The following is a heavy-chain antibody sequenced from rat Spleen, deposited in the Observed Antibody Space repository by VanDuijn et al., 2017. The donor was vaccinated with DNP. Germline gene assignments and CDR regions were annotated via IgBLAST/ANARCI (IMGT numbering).Heavy chain of an antibody. CDR1: GVPFNYAW. CDR3: VYTTGKGDH. CDR2: IKAKSNNYAP. V-gene: IGHV6-8*01. D-gene: IGHD1-6*01. J-gene: IGHJ2*01. Sequence: EVQLVETGGCLVQPGKSLKLTCTASGVPFNYAWMHWIRQSPEKQLEWVAQIKAKSNNYAPYYAESVRGRFTISRDDSKSIVYLQMNDLKDEDTAVYYCVYTTGKGDHWGQGVMVTVSS.